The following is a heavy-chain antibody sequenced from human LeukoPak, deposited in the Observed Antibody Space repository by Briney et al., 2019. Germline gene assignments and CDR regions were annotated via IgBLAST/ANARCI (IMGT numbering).Heavy chain of an antibody. CDR1: GFTFSSYS. D-gene: IGHD2-2*01. J-gene: IGHJ6*03. CDR2: ISSSRSYI. V-gene: IGHV3-21*01. CDR3: ARDATDIVVVPAFYYYYMDV. Sequence: GGSLRLSCAASGFTFSSYSMNWVRQAPGKGLEWVSSISSSRSYIYYADSVKGRFTISRDNAKNSLYLQMNSLRAEDTAVYYCARDATDIVVVPAFYYYYMDVWGKGTTVTVSS.